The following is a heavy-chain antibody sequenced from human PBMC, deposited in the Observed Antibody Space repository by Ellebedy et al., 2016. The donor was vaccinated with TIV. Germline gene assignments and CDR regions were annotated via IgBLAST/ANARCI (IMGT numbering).Heavy chain of an antibody. CDR2: INHSGST. CDR3: ARGVARLYDY. V-gene: IGHV4-34*01. Sequence: MPSETLSLTCAVYGGSFSGYYWSWIRQPPGKGLEWIGEINHSGSTNYNPSLKSRVTISVDTSKNQFSLELSSVTAADTAVYYCARGVARLYDYWGQGTLVTVSS. CDR1: GGSFSGYY. D-gene: IGHD2-15*01. J-gene: IGHJ4*02.